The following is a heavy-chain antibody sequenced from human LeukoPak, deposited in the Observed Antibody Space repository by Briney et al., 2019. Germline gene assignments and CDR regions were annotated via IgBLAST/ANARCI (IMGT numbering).Heavy chain of an antibody. V-gene: IGHV3-53*01. CDR3: ARTDPVYGDYDY. Sequence: GGSLRLSCAVSGFSVNDSYMSWVRQAPGKGLQWVSVMFPDGRTYYADSVKGRFTISRDLARNTLLLQMHSLRADDTAVHYCARTDPVYGDYDYWDQGTLVTVSS. J-gene: IGHJ4*02. CDR1: GFSVNDSY. CDR2: MFPDGRT. D-gene: IGHD4-17*01.